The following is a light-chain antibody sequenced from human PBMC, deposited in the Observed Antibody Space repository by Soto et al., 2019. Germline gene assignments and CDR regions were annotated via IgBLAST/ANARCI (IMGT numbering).Light chain of an antibody. CDR3: CHDSIFPWM. Sequence: AIQMTQFPPSLSAPVRDRVTITCRASQDIRNDLGWYQQKPGKAPKLLIFAASTLQSGVPSRLIGSGSGTHITLTISSLHAEDVASYCWCHDSIFPWMFGEGTHVRVK. J-gene: IGKJ1*01. V-gene: IGKV1-6*01. CDR1: QDIRND. CDR2: AAS.